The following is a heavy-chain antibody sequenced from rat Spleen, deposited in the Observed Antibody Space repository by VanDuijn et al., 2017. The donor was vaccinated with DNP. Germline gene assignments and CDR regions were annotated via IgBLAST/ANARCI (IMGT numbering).Heavy chain of an antibody. CDR1: GFIFHDYW. J-gene: IGHJ2*01. Sequence: EVKLVESGGGLVQPGRSLKLSCTGSGFIFHDYWMGWVRQTPGKGLEWVASITSSGGSTYYPDSVKGRFTTTRDNAKNTLYLQRNSLRSEDTATYYCASNNYFDYWGQGVMVTVSS. CDR2: ITSSGGST. V-gene: IGHV5-31*01. CDR3: ASNNYFDY.